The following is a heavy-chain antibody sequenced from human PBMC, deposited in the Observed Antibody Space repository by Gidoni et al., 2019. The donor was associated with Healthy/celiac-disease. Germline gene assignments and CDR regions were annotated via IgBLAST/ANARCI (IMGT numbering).Heavy chain of an antibody. V-gene: IGHV4-39*01. D-gene: IGHD3-9*01. J-gene: IGHJ4*02. CDR2: ST. Sequence: STYYNPSLKSRVTISVDTSKNQFSLKLSSVTAADTAVYYCARHGGKYYDILTGLTWNFDYWGQGTLVTVSS. CDR3: ARHGGKYYDILTGLTWNFDY.